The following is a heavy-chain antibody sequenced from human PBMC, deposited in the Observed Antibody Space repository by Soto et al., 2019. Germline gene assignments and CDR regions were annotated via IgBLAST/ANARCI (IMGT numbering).Heavy chain of an antibody. D-gene: IGHD3-22*01. CDR2: ISAYNGNT. V-gene: IGHV1-18*01. J-gene: IGHJ4*02. Sequence: QVQLVQSGAEVKKPGASVKVSCNASGYTFTSYGISWVRQAPGQGLEWMGWISAYNGNTNYAQKLQGRVTMTTDTSTSTAYMELRSLRSDDTAVYYCARDSVTYYYDRSGYPPDYWGQGTLVTVSS. CDR1: GYTFTSYG. CDR3: ARDSVTYYYDRSGYPPDY.